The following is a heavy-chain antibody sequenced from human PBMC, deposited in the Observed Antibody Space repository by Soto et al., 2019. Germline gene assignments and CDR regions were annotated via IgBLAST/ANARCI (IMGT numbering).Heavy chain of an antibody. D-gene: IGHD3-10*02. J-gene: IGHJ5*02. CDR3: VRDGTMCSLNSWFDP. Sequence: QVQLVESGGGLVKPGGSLRLSCAASGLTFSDYYMSWIRQAPGKGLEWVSYITSSGSPIYYADHLKGRFTISRDNAEKSLYLQMNSLRAEDTAVYYCVRDGTMCSLNSWFDPWGQGTLVTVSS. CDR2: ITSSGSPI. V-gene: IGHV3-11*01. CDR1: GLTFSDYY.